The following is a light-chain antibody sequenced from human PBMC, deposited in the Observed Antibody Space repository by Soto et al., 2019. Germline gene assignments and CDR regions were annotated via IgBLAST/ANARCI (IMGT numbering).Light chain of an antibody. CDR1: SGHSSYI. J-gene: IGLJ3*02. Sequence: QPVLTQSSSASASLGSSVKLTCTLSSGHSSYIIAWHQQQPGKAPRFLMKLEGSGSDNRGSGIPDRFSGSSSGADRYLTISNLQFEDEADYYCETWDSNTRVFGGETKLTVL. CDR3: ETWDSNTRV. V-gene: IGLV4-60*02. CDR2: LEGSGSD.